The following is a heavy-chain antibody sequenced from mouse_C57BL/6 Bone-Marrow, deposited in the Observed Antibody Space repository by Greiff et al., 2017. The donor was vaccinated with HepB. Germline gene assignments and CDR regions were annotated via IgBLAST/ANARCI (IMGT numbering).Heavy chain of an antibody. J-gene: IGHJ2*01. V-gene: IGHV1-72*01. CDR2: IDPNSGGT. D-gene: IGHD6-5*01. CDR3: ARDYADY. Sequence: RQPGAGRGRPGAAGGRAGEGSGYTVSGCGMHGVKRWPGRGLEWIGRIDPNSGGTKYNEKFKSKATLTVDKPSSTAYMQLSSLTSEDSAVYYCARDYADYWGQGTTLTVSS. CDR1: GYTVSGCG.